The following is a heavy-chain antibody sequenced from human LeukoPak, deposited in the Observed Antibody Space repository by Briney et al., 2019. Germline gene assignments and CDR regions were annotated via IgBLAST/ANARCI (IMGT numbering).Heavy chain of an antibody. V-gene: IGHV3-7*01. CDR1: GFTFSSYW. CDR2: IKYDGSEK. CDR3: AGRYDFWSGYHPLDAFDI. Sequence: GGSLRLSCAASGFTFSSYWMSWVRQAPGKGLEWVANIKYDGSEKDYVDSVKGRFTISRDNAKNSLYLQMNSLRAEDTAVYYCAGRYDFWSGYHPLDAFDIWGQGTMVTVSS. J-gene: IGHJ3*02. D-gene: IGHD3-3*01.